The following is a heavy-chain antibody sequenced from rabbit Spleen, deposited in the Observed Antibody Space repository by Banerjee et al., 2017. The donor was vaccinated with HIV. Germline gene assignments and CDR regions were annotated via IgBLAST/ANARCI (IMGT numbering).Heavy chain of an antibody. V-gene: IGHV1S40*01. Sequence: VESGGGLVKPGTSLTLICTASGFFFSTNYDMCWVRQAPGKGLEWIGCIYTGNGKNYYASWAKGRFTISKASSTTVTLEMTSLTVADTATYFCARDLTGVIGWNFGWWGPGTLVTVS. CDR1: GFFFSTNYD. CDR3: ARDLTGVIGWNFGW. J-gene: IGHJ4*01. D-gene: IGHD1-1*01. CDR2: IYTGNGKN.